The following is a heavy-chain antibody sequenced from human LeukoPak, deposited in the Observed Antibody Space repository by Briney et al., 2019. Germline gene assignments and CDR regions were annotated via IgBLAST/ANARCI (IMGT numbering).Heavy chain of an antibody. D-gene: IGHD3-10*01. Sequence: GASVKVSCKASGYTFTDYYIHWVRQAPGQGLEWMGWINPHSGGTNYAQNFQDRVTMTRDTSISTASMDLSRLRSDDTAVYYCARGSWFGDLLYAQPAYYFDYWGQGTLVTVSS. CDR2: INPHSGGT. V-gene: IGHV1-2*02. J-gene: IGHJ4*02. CDR3: ARGSWFGDLLYAQPAYYFDY. CDR1: GYTFTDYY.